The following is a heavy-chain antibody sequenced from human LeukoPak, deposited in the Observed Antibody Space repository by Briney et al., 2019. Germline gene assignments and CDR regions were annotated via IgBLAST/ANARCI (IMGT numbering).Heavy chain of an antibody. J-gene: IGHJ4*02. CDR2: IIPILGIA. CDR3: ARVGIAVAGSADY. D-gene: IGHD6-19*01. CDR1: GYTFTSYG. Sequence: ASVKVSCKASGYTFTSYGISWVRQAPGQGLEWMGRIIPILGIANYAQKFQGRVTITADKSTSTAYMELSSLRSEDTAVYYCARVGIAVAGSADYWGQGTLVTVSS. V-gene: IGHV1-69*04.